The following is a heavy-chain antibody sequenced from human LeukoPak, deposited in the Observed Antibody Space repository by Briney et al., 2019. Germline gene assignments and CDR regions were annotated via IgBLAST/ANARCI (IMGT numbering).Heavy chain of an antibody. D-gene: IGHD1-26*01. J-gene: IGHJ2*01. Sequence: GGSLRLSCAASGFTFSSYSMNWARQAPGKGLEWVSSISSSSSYIYYADSVKGRFTISRDNAKNSLYLQMNSLRAEDTAVYYCARVKVEDWYFDLWGRGTLVTVSS. CDR3: ARVKVEDWYFDL. CDR2: ISSSSSYI. CDR1: GFTFSSYS. V-gene: IGHV3-21*01.